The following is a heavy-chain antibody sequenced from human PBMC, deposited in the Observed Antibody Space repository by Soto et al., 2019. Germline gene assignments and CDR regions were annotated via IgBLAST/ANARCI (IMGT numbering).Heavy chain of an antibody. CDR2: ISYDGSNK. CDR1: GFTFSSYG. CDR3: AILSLGGAPWSPYYYYGMDV. D-gene: IGHD2-8*01. Sequence: QPGGSLRLSCAASGFTFSSYGMHWVRQAPGKGLEWVAVISYDGSNKYYADSVKGRFTISRDNSKNTLYLQMNSLRAEDTAVYYCAILSLGGAPWSPYYYYGMDVWGQGTTVTVSS. V-gene: IGHV3-30*03. J-gene: IGHJ6*02.